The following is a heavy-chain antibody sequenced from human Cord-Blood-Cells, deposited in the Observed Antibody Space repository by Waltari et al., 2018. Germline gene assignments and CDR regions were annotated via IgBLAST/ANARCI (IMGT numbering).Heavy chain of an antibody. J-gene: IGHJ4*02. CDR3: ARDRIEYNSSSDY. V-gene: IGHV3-7*01. D-gene: IGHD6-6*01. Sequence: EVQLVESGGGLVQPGGSLRLSCAASGFTFSSYWRSWVRQVPGKGLEWVANIKQDGSEKYYVDSVKGRFTISRDNAKNSLYLQMNSLRAEDTAVYYCARDRIEYNSSSDYWGQGTLVTVSS. CDR2: IKQDGSEK. CDR1: GFTFSSYW.